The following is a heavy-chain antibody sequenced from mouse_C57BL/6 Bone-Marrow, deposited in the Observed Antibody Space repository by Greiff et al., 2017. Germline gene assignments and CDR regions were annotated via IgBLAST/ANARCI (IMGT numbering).Heavy chain of an antibody. V-gene: IGHV1-55*01. Sequence: VQLQQSGAELVKPGASVKMSCKASGYTFTSYWMTWVKQRPGQGLEWIGDIYPGSGCTNYNQKFKSKATLTADTSSSTAYMQLSSLTSEDSAVYYCERLGLRHGYFDVWGTGTTVTVSA. CDR2: IYPGSGCT. D-gene: IGHD2-2*01. CDR1: GYTFTSYW. CDR3: ERLGLRHGYFDV. J-gene: IGHJ1*03.